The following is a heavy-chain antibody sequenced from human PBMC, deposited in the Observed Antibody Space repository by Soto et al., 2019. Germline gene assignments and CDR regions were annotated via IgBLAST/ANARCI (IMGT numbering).Heavy chain of an antibody. V-gene: IGHV1-46*01. CDR2: INPSSGST. Sequence: GASLKVSCHWSGSPIARYYVHWVRQPPGQGLEWMGFINPSSGSTSYAQKFQGRVTMTRDTSTSTVYVEVSSLRSEDTAVYYCAREMYTTRGSPFDYWGQRNLVTVSS. CDR1: GSPIARYY. J-gene: IGHJ4*02. D-gene: IGHD3-16*01. CDR3: AREMYTTRGSPFDY.